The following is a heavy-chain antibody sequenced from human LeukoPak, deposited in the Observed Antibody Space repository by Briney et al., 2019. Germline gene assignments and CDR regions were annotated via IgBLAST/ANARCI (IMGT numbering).Heavy chain of an antibody. D-gene: IGHD3-16*02. CDR1: GFTFSSYA. J-gene: IGHJ4*02. Sequence: GGSLRLSCAASGFTFSSYAMSWVRQAPGKGVEWVSAISCSGGSTYYADSVKGRFTISRDNSKNTLYLQMNSLRAEDTAVYYCASALYYDYVWGSYRSLDYWGQGTLVTVSS. CDR3: ASALYYDYVWGSYRSLDY. V-gene: IGHV3-23*01. CDR2: ISCSGGST.